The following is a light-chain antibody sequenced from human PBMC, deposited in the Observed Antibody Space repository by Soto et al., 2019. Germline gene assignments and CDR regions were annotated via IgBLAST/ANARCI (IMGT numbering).Light chain of an antibody. V-gene: IGKV3-15*01. CDR1: QTIYSN. CDR3: QQYQNLWT. Sequence: IVMTQSPATLSVSPGVTASLSCRAGQTIYSNVAWYQQRPGQAPRLIIYRASSRATGVPARFSGSGSGTEFTLTISSLQSEDFALYYCQQYQNLWTFGQGTKVEIK. CDR2: RAS. J-gene: IGKJ1*01.